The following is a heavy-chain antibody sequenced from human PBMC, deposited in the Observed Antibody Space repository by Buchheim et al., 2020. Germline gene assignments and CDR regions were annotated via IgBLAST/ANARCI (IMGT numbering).Heavy chain of an antibody. J-gene: IGHJ4*02. D-gene: IGHD6-19*01. Sequence: QVQLVQSGAEVKKPGASMKVSCKASGYTFVGYYIHWLRQAPGQGLEWMGWINPNRGVTNYTQKFQGRVTMARDTSISTAYMELRSLRSDDTAVYYCARGFLALAGPNYFDYWGLGTL. V-gene: IGHV1-2*02. CDR1: GYTFVGYY. CDR3: ARGFLALAGPNYFDY. CDR2: INPNRGVT.